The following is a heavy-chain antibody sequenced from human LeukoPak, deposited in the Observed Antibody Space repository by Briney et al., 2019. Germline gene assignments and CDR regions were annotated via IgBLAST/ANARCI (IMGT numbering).Heavy chain of an antibody. J-gene: IGHJ4*02. V-gene: IGHV3-23*01. CDR3: ARKYYYDSSGYTYYFDY. CDR2: ISGSGGST. CDR1: GFTFSSYA. Sequence: PGGSLRLSCAASGFTFSSYAMSWVRQAPGKGLEWVSAISGSGGSTSYAQKFQGRVTMTRDTSTSTVYMELSSLRSEDTAVYYCARKYYYDSSGYTYYFDYWGQGTLVTVSS. D-gene: IGHD3-22*01.